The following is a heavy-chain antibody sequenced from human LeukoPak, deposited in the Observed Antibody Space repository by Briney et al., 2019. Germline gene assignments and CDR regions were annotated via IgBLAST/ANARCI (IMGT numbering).Heavy chain of an antibody. CDR3: ARAMGFWSGYYYFDY. D-gene: IGHD3-3*01. CDR2: INSDGSST. CDR1: GFTFSSYW. V-gene: IGHV3-74*01. J-gene: IGHJ4*02. Sequence: GGSLRLSCAASGFTFSSYWTHWVRQAPGKGLVWVSRINSDGSSTSYADSVKGRFTISRDNAKNTLYLQMNSLRAEDTAVYYCARAMGFWSGYYYFDYWGQGTLVTVSS.